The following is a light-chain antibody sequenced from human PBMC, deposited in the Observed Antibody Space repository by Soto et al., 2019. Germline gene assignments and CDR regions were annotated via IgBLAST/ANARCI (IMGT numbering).Light chain of an antibody. J-gene: IGKJ4*01. V-gene: IGKV4-1*01. CDR1: QSVLYSSNKMHN. Sequence: DIVLTHAQDSLAVSLGERATINCKSSQSVLYSSNKMHNLAWYQQKPGQSPKLLIYWASTRESGVPDRFSGSGSGTDFTLTISSLQAEDVAVYYCQQYFSSPVSFGGGTKVAIK. CDR2: WAS. CDR3: QQYFSSPVS.